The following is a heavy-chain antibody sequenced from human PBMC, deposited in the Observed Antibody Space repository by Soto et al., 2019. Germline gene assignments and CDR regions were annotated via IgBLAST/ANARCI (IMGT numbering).Heavy chain of an antibody. CDR1: GGSISSGGHY. D-gene: IGHD3-10*01. V-gene: IGHV4-31*03. J-gene: IGHJ5*02. CDR2: IYYSGST. Sequence: SETLSLTCTVSGGSISSGGHYWSWIRQHPGKGLEWIGYIYYSGSTYYNPSLKSRVTISVDTSKNQFSLKLSSVTAADTAVYYCARDAKGSFGFDPWGQGTLVTVSS. CDR3: ARDAKGSFGFDP.